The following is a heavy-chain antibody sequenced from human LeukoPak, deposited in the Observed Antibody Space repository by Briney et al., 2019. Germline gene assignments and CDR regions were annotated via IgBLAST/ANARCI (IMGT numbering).Heavy chain of an antibody. J-gene: IGHJ5*02. CDR3: AILHGYSSSSAWFDP. D-gene: IGHD6-6*01. CDR1: GGTFSRYT. Sequence: GSSLKVSCKASGGTFSRYTLSWVRQAPGHRLEWVGRIIPVFGIANYAHKFQGRVTITADKSTSTAYMELSSLTSDDTAEYYCAILHGYSSSSAWFDPWGQGTLVTVSS. CDR2: IIPVFGIA. V-gene: IGHV1-69*02.